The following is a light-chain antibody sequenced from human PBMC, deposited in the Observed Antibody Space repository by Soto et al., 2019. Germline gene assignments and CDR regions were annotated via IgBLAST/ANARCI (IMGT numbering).Light chain of an antibody. CDR3: QRTDGFPIT. V-gene: IGKV1-5*03. Sequence: DIQMTQSPSTLSLSLVDRVTITCLASQTISSWLSWYQQKPWQAPKLLIYKASTLKSCFPSMFSGRGSGTEFTLTISSVQPEDVATYYRQRTDGFPITFGQGTRLEIK. CDR2: KAS. J-gene: IGKJ5*01. CDR1: QTISSW.